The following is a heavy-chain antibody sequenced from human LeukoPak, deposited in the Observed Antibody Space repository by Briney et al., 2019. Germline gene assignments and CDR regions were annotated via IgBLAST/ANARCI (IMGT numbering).Heavy chain of an antibody. J-gene: IGHJ4*02. CDR1: GFTFGSHA. CDR2: ISDSGGST. Sequence: PGGSLRLSCAASGFTFGSHAMSWVRQAPGKGLEWVSRISDSGGSTIYADSVKGRFTISRDNSKSTLYLQMNSLGAEDTAVYYCAKEDSGWFYFDYWGQETLVTVSS. CDR3: AKEDSGWFYFDY. V-gene: IGHV3-23*01. D-gene: IGHD6-19*01.